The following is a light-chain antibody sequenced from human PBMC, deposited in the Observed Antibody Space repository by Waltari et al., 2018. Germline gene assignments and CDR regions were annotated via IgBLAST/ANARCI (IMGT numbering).Light chain of an antibody. Sequence: SYDLKQQPPVSVSPGQPARTTSPEVAFQKQILNWYQQKPGQAPVLVIYKDSERPSGIPERFSGSSSGTTVTLTISGVQAEDEADYYCQSADSSGTYEVFGTGTKVTVL. CDR1: AFQKQI. CDR2: KDS. J-gene: IGLJ1*01. CDR3: QSADSSGTYEV. V-gene: IGLV3-25*03.